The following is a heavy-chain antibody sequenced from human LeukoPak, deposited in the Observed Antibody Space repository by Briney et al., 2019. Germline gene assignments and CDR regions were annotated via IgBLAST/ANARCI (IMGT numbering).Heavy chain of an antibody. CDR3: ARGLEYFDY. Sequence: SETLSLTCTVSGGSISSYYWSWIRQPPGKGLEWIGYIYYSGSTNCNPSLKSRVTISVDTSKNQFSLKLSSVTAADTAVYYCARGLEYFDYWGQGTLVTVSS. D-gene: IGHD1-1*01. V-gene: IGHV4-59*08. J-gene: IGHJ4*02. CDR1: GGSISSYY. CDR2: IYYSGST.